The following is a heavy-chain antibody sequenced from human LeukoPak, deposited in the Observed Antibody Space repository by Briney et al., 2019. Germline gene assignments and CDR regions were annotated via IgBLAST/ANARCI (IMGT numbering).Heavy chain of an antibody. J-gene: IGHJ4*02. V-gene: IGHV1-8*01. CDR3: ARSTQIAAAGDN. Sequence: ASVKVSCKDSGYTFTSYDINWVRQATGQGLEWMGWMNPNSGNTGYAQKFQGRVTMTRNTSISTAYMELSSLRSEDTAVYYCARSTQIAAAGDNWGQGTLVTVSS. CDR1: GYTFTSYD. CDR2: MNPNSGNT. D-gene: IGHD6-13*01.